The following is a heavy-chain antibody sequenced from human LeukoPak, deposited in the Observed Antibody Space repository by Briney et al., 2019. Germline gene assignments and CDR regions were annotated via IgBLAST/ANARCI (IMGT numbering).Heavy chain of an antibody. J-gene: IGHJ6*02. CDR1: GGTFSSYA. Sequence: SVKVSCKASGGTFSSYAISWVRQAPGQGLEWMGRIIPILGIANYAQKFQGRVTITADKSTSTAYMELSSLRSEDTAVYYCARDPTQYHGPYYGMDVWGQGTTVTVSS. CDR3: ARDPTQYHGPYYGMDV. CDR2: IIPILGIA. V-gene: IGHV1-69*04. D-gene: IGHD1-14*01.